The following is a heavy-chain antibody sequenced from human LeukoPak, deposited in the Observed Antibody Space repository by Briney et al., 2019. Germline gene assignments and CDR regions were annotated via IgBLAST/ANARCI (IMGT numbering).Heavy chain of an antibody. D-gene: IGHD3-3*01. Sequence: SVKVSCKASGGTFSSYAISWVRQAPGQGLEWMGGIIPIFGTASYAQKFQGRVTITADESTSTAYMELSSLRSEDTAVYYCAREGVGVWSGYYSNWFDPWGQGTLVTVSS. CDR3: AREGVGVWSGYYSNWFDP. CDR1: GGTFSSYA. V-gene: IGHV1-69*01. CDR2: IIPIFGTA. J-gene: IGHJ5*02.